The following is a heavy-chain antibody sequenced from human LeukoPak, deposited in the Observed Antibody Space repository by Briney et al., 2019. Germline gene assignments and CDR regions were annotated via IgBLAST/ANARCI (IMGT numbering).Heavy chain of an antibody. Sequence: SETLALTCTVSGGSISSYYWSWIRQPAGKGLEWIGRIYNSGSTDYNPSLKGRVTMSVDTSKNQFSLKLSSVTAADTAVYYCARAAIAAAARYDNWGQGTLVTVSS. D-gene: IGHD6-13*01. CDR3: ARAAIAAAARYDN. CDR2: IYNSGST. J-gene: IGHJ4*02. V-gene: IGHV4-4*07. CDR1: GGSISSYY.